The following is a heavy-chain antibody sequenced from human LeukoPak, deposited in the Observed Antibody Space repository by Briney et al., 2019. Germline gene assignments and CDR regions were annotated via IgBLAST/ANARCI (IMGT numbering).Heavy chain of an antibody. CDR1: GDSITSGGFY. J-gene: IGHJ5*02. CDR2: VYYSGTT. D-gene: IGHD4/OR15-4a*01. V-gene: IGHV4-39*01. CDR3: ARRDYAAWFDP. Sequence: SETLSLTCNVSGDSITSGGFYWAWIRQSPGQGLEWIVNVYYSGTTQYNPSLKGRVTISMDMSKNQFSLNLNSVSVADTAIYYCARRDYAAWFDPWGQGTLVTVSS.